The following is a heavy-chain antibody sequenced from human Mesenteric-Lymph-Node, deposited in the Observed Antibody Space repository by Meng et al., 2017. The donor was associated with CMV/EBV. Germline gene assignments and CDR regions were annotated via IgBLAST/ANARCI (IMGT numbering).Heavy chain of an antibody. Sequence: KACGGTVRSYAIGWVRQAPGQGLEWMGGIIPIFGTANYAQKFQGRVTITADESTSTAYMELSSLRSEDTAVYYCAAMVRGVPDYWGQGTLVTVSS. CDR2: IIPIFGTA. D-gene: IGHD3-10*01. CDR3: AAMVRGVPDY. CDR1: GGTVRSYA. J-gene: IGHJ4*02. V-gene: IGHV1-69*01.